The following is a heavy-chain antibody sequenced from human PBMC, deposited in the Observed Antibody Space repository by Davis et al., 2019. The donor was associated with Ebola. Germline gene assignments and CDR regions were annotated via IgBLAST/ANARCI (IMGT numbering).Heavy chain of an antibody. CDR3: ARDEVDTAMVTWGYYYYYGMDV. V-gene: IGHV3-33*01. CDR1: GFTFSSYG. CDR2: IWYDGSNK. D-gene: IGHD5-18*01. Sequence: GESLKISCAASGFTFSSYGMHWVRQAPGKGLEWVAVIWYDGSNKYYADSVKGRFTISRDNSKNTLYLQMNSLRAEDTAVYYCARDEVDTAMVTWGYYYYYGMDVWGQGTTVTVSS. J-gene: IGHJ6*02.